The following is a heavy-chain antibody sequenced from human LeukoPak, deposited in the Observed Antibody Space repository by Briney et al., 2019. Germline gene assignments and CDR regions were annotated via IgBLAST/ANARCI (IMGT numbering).Heavy chain of an antibody. CDR3: ARAPSEVGGYYPEYFRH. J-gene: IGHJ1*01. CDR2: IKSDGKT. Sequence: QPGGSLRLSCEASGFTFSRYWMHWVRQAPGKGLLWFSRIKSDGKTNYADSVKGRFTISRDNAKNTVSLQMDSLRAEDTGVYYCARAPSEVGGYYPEYFRHWGQGTLVTVSS. D-gene: IGHD3-22*01. CDR1: GFTFSRYW. V-gene: IGHV3-74*01.